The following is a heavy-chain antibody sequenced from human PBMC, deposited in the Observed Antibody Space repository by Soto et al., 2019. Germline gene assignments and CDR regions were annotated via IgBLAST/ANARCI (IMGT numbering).Heavy chain of an antibody. CDR3: ARGDGDYYDGNGYLGRH. J-gene: IGHJ4*02. CDR2: VSHDGRNT. CDR1: GFTFSDYA. Sequence: PGGSLRLSCAASGFTFSDYAMHWVRQAPGKGLEWVAVVSHDGRNTHYADSVKGRFTISRDSSKNTVSLEMTSLRAEDTAVYYCARGDGDYYDGNGYLGRHWGQGTLVTVSS. D-gene: IGHD3-22*01. V-gene: IGHV3-30*03.